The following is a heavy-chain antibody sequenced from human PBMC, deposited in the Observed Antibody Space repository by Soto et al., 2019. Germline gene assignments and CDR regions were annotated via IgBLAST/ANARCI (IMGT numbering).Heavy chain of an antibody. D-gene: IGHD3-3*01. V-gene: IGHV3-23*01. CDR1: GSTFENYA. CDR2: ISGSGGTT. CDR3: AKDSWAIFGVPAGEYYAMDV. J-gene: IGHJ6*02. Sequence: PGGSLRLSCVASGSTFENYAMSWVRQAPGKGLEWVSAISGSGGTTYYSDSVKGRFTISRDNSKNTVYLQMNDLRVEDAAEYFCAKDSWAIFGVPAGEYYAMDVWGQGTTVTVSS.